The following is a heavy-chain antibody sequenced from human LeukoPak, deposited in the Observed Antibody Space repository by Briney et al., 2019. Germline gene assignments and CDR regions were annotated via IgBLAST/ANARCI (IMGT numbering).Heavy chain of an antibody. CDR2: LY. V-gene: IGHV3-66*01. Sequence: GGSLRLSCAASGFSVSTNYMTWVRQAPGKGLEWVSVLYADSVKDRFTISRDYSQNTLLLQMNNLRAEDTALYYCARGKTSDDIVEDAFDIWGQGTMVAVSS. D-gene: IGHD2-15*01. CDR1: GFSVSTNY. CDR3: ARGKTSDDIVEDAFDI. J-gene: IGHJ3*02.